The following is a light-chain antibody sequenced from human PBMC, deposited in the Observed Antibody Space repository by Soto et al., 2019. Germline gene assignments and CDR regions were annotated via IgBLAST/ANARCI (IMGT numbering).Light chain of an antibody. CDR3: QQAYIKPYT. Sequence: DIQVTQSPVSLSASVGDRVTITCRTSQGISTYLNWYQQKAGDAPRLLISGASDLENGVPSRFSGSGSGADCTLTINSLRPEDFATYYCQQAYIKPYTFGQGTKLEI. CDR2: GAS. CDR1: QGISTY. V-gene: IGKV1-39*01. J-gene: IGKJ2*01.